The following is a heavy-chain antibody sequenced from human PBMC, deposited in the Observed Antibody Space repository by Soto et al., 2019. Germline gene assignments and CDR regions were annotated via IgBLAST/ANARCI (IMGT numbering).Heavy chain of an antibody. J-gene: IGHJ4*02. CDR3: ARPYYYGSGSHAPFDY. D-gene: IGHD3-10*01. V-gene: IGHV1-46*01. CDR1: GYTFTSYY. CDR2: INPSGGST. Sequence: ASVKVSCKASGYTFTSYYMHWVRQAPGQGLEWMGIINPSGGSTSYAQKFQGRVTMTRDTSTSTVYMELSSLRSEDTAVYYCARPYYYGSGSHAPFDYWGQGTLVTVSS.